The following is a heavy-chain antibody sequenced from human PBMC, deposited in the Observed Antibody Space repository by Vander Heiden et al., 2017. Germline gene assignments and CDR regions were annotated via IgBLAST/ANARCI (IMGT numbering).Heavy chain of an antibody. CDR3: ARGGVVPAADEFDP. J-gene: IGHJ5*02. Sequence: QVQLVQSGAEVKKPGSSVKVSCKASGATFSSYAISWVRQAPGQGLEWMGGIIPIFGTRNYAQKFQGRVTITADESTNTAYMELRSLRTEDTAVYYCARGGVVPAADEFDPWGQGTLVTVSS. V-gene: IGHV1-69*01. CDR1: GATFSSYA. D-gene: IGHD2-2*01. CDR2: IIPIFGTR.